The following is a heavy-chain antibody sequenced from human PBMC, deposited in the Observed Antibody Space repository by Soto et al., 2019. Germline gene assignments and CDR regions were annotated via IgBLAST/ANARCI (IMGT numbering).Heavy chain of an antibody. D-gene: IGHD3-3*01. J-gene: IGHJ4*02. CDR1: GFTFSDYY. CDR2: ISSSGSTI. Sequence: GGSLRLSCAASGFTFSDYYMSWIRQAPGKGLEWVSYISSSGSTIYYADSVKGRFTISRDNAKNSLYLQMNSLRAEDTAVYYCARDPQQYDFWSGYQPGLPDYWGQGTLVTVSS. V-gene: IGHV3-11*01. CDR3: ARDPQQYDFWSGYQPGLPDY.